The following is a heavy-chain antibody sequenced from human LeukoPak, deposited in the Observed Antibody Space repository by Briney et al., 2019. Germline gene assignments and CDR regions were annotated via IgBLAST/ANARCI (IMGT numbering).Heavy chain of an antibody. J-gene: IGHJ4*02. V-gene: IGHV4-59*08. CDR2: ISYGGAT. D-gene: IGHD1-26*01. CDR3: ARHGGTLDYFDY. CDR1: GGSISSYY. Sequence: SETLSLTCTVSGGSISSYYWSWIRQPPGKGLEWIGYISYGGATSYNPSLKRRVTISVDSPKSRFSLRLSSLTAADTGLYSCARHGGTLDYFDYWGPGSLVTVSS.